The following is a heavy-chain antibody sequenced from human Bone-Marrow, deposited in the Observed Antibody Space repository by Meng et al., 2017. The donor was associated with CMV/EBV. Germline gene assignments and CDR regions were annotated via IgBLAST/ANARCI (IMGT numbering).Heavy chain of an antibody. D-gene: IGHD3/OR15-3a*01. J-gene: IGHJ5*02. Sequence: GESLKISCAASGFTISSYSMNWVRQAPGKGLEWVSSISSSSNYIYYADSVKGRFTISRNNAKNSLYLQMNNRRAEDTAVYYCARELRTGINWFDTWGQGTLVTVSS. V-gene: IGHV3-21*01. CDR2: ISSSSNYI. CDR3: ARELRTGINWFDT. CDR1: GFTISSYS.